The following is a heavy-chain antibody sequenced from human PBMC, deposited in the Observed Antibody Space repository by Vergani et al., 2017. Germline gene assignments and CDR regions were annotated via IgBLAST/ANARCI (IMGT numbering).Heavy chain of an antibody. CDR2: INTISSTI. Sequence: EVQLVESGGGLVQPGGSLRLSCAASGFSFSSYTMNWVRQAPGKGLEWVSYINTISSTIYYADSVKGRFTISRDNGKNSLYLQMNSLRDEDTGVYYCARDSRLLYNRFDPWGQGTLVTVSS. CDR3: ARDSRLLYNRFDP. J-gene: IGHJ5*02. CDR1: GFSFSSYT. V-gene: IGHV3-48*02. D-gene: IGHD1-14*01.